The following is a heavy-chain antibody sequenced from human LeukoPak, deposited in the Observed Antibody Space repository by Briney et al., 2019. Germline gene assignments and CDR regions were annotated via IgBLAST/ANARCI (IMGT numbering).Heavy chain of an antibody. D-gene: IGHD3-10*01. CDR2: IYYSGST. CDR3: ARDYYDSGFDY. Sequence: PSETLSLTCTVSGGSISSSSYYWGWIRQPPGKGLEWIGSIYYSGSTYYNPSLKSRVTISVDTSKNQFSLKLSSVTAADTAVYYCARDYYDSGFDYWGQGTLVTVSS. CDR1: GGSISSSSYY. J-gene: IGHJ4*02. V-gene: IGHV4-39*02.